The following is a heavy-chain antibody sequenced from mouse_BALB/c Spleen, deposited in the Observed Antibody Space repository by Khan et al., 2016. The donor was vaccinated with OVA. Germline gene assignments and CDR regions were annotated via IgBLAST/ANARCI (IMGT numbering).Heavy chain of an antibody. CDR1: GYSIPSDYA. J-gene: IGHJ1*01. V-gene: IGHV3-2*02. D-gene: IGHD1-1*01. CDR2: ITYSGSA. CDR3: ARRYYYGRLYFDV. Sequence: EVQLQESGPGLVKPSQSLSLTCTVTGYSIPSDYAWKWIRQFPGNKLEWMGYITYSGSANYNPSLKSRISITRDTSENQFFLQLNSVTTEDSATYYCARRYYYGRLYFDVWGAGTTVTVSS.